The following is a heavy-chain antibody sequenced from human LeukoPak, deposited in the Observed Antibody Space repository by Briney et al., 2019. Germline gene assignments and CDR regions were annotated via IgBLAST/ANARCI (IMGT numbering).Heavy chain of an antibody. V-gene: IGHV1-18*01. J-gene: IGHJ6*03. CDR2: ISAYNGNT. CDR1: GYTFTSYD. Sequence: AASVKVSCKASGYTFTSYDINWVRQATGQGLEWMGWISAYNGNTNYAQKLQGRVTMTTDTSTSTAYMELRSLRSDDTAVYYCARGHRTIVVPLYYYMDVWGKGTTVTVSS. CDR3: ARGHRTIVVPLYYYMDV. D-gene: IGHD3-22*01.